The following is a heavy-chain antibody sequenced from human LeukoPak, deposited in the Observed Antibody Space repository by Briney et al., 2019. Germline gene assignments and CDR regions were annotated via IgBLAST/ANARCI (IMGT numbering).Heavy chain of an antibody. CDR2: IYYSGST. D-gene: IGHD1-26*01. CDR3: VRLAYGSYGPLTPFDY. V-gene: IGHV4-59*08. Sequence: SETLSLTCTVSGGSISSYYWSWIRQPPGKGLEWIGDIYYSGSTNYNPSLKSRVTISVDTSKNQFSLRLSSVSAADTAVYYSVRLAYGSYGPLTPFDYWGQGTLVTVSS. CDR1: GGSISSYY. J-gene: IGHJ4*02.